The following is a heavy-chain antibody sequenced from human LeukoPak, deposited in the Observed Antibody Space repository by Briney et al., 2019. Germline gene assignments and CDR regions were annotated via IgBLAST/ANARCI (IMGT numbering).Heavy chain of an antibody. Sequence: PGGSLRLSCAASGFTFSSYAMSWVRQAPGKGLEWVSAIRGSGGSTYYADSVKGRFTISRDNSKNTLYLQMNSLRAEDTAVYYCAKARGVTMVRGPYYYYYMDVWGKGTTVTVSS. V-gene: IGHV3-23*01. J-gene: IGHJ6*03. CDR3: AKARGVTMVRGPYYYYYMDV. CDR1: GFTFSSYA. CDR2: IRGSGGST. D-gene: IGHD3-10*01.